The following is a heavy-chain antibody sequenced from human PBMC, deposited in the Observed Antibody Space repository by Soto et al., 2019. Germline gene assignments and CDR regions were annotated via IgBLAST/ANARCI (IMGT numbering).Heavy chain of an antibody. J-gene: IGHJ4*02. Sequence: DVQLVESGGGLVQPGGSLRLSCAGSGFRFSAYWIHWVRQVPGKGLFWVSRIDNDGSTTYAEAVKGRFTISRDNAKNTVYLQMHSLSAEDTTVYYCARDSARAGAYWCQGTVVSVPS. CDR3: ARDSARAGAY. CDR2: IDNDGST. V-gene: IGHV3-74*01. D-gene: IGHD4-17*01. CDR1: GFRFSAYW.